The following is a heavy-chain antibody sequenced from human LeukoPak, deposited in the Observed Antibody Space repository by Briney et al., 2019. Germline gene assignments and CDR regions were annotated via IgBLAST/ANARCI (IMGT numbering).Heavy chain of an antibody. CDR3: TKDGYSSSWYNYYYYYMDV. Sequence: GGSLRLSCAASGFTLSDCAMTWGRQAPAGRLGRGLAISGRSGSPHYADSVKGRFTISRDNYKNTLYLQLSSLRAEDTAVYYCTKDGYSSSWYNYYYYYMDVWGKGTTVTVSS. CDR1: GFTLSDCA. J-gene: IGHJ6*03. D-gene: IGHD6-13*01. CDR2: ISGRSGSP. V-gene: IGHV3-23*01.